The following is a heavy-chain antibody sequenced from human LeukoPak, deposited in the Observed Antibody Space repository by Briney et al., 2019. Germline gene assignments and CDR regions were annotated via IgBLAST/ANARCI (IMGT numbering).Heavy chain of an antibody. CDR3: ASERVFPDY. CDR1: GGSISSSSYY. D-gene: IGHD6-6*01. V-gene: IGHV4-39*07. J-gene: IGHJ4*02. Sequence: SETLSLTCTVSGGSISSSSYYWGWIRQPPGKGLEWIGSIYYSGSTYYNPSLKSRVTLSVDTSKNQFSLKLSSVTAADTAVYYCASERVFPDYWGQRTLVSVSS. CDR2: IYYSGST.